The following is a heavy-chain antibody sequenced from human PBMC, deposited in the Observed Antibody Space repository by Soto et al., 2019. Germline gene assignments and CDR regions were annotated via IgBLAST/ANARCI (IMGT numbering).Heavy chain of an antibody. CDR1: GYSISSGYY. D-gene: IGHD2-21*02. CDR2: IYHSGST. Sequence: SETLSLTCAVSGYSISSGYYWGWIRQPPGKGLEWIGSIYHSGSTYYNPSLKTRVTISVDTSKNQFSLKLSSVTAADTAVYSVARDSVVVVTAIYRLYYYYYGMDVWGQGTTVTVSS. V-gene: IGHV4-38-2*02. CDR3: ARDSVVVVTAIYRLYYYYYGMDV. J-gene: IGHJ6*02.